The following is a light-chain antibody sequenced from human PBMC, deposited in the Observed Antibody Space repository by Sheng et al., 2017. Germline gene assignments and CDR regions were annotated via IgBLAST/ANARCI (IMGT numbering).Light chain of an antibody. CDR2: EDN. Sequence: NFMLTQPHSVSESPGKTVTISCTRSSGSIAGNFVQWYQQRPGSSPINVIYEDNQRPSGVPDRFSGSIDSASNSASLTISGLKTEDEADYYCQSYDFKDSVVFGGGTKLTVL. J-gene: IGLJ2*01. V-gene: IGLV6-57*01. CDR1: SGSIAGNF. CDR3: QSYDFKDSVV.